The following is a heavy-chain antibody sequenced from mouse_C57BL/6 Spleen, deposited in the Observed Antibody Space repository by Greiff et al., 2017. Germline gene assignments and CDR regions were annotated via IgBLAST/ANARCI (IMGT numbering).Heavy chain of an antibody. V-gene: IGHV1-9*01. J-gene: IGHJ3*01. CDR3: AREANWGFAY. D-gene: IGHD4-1*01. CDR1: GYTFTGYW. Sequence: QVQLQQSGAELMKPGASVKLSCKATGYTFTGYWIEWVKQRPGHGLEWIGEILPGSGSTNYNAKFKGKATFTADTSSNTAYMQLSSLTTEDSAIXYCAREANWGFAYWGQGTLVTVSA. CDR2: ILPGSGST.